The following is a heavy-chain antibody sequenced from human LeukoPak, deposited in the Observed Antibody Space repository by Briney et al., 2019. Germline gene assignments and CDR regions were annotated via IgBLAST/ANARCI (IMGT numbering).Heavy chain of an antibody. J-gene: IGHJ6*03. CDR2: ISSSSSYI. CDR3: ARSIYSGSYVEAYYYYMDV. CDR1: GFTFSSYS. V-gene: IGHV3-21*04. Sequence: GGSLRLSCAASGFTFSSYSMNWVRQAPGKGLEWVSSISSSSSYIYYADSVKGRFTISRDNAKNSLYLQMNSLRAEDTAVYYCARSIYSGSYVEAYYYYMDVWGKGTTVTVSS. D-gene: IGHD1-26*01.